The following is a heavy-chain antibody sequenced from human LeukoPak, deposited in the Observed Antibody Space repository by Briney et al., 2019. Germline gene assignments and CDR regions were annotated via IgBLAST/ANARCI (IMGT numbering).Heavy chain of an antibody. D-gene: IGHD3-10*01. J-gene: IGHJ4*02. V-gene: IGHV3-7*05. CDR3: ARALWFGEEY. CDR1: GFTFSSYW. Sequence: PGGSLRLSCAASGFTFSSYWMAWVRQAPGKGLEWVAHIKEDESEKYYVDSVKGRFTISRDNAKNSLYLQMNSLRAEDTAVYYCARALWFGEEYWGQGTLVTVSS. CDR2: IKEDESEK.